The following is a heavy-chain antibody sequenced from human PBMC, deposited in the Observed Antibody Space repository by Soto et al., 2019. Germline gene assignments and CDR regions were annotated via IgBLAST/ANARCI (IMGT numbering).Heavy chain of an antibody. Sequence: QVQLVESGGGVVQPGRSLRLSCAASGFMFSNHAMHWVRQAPGKGLDWVAVISFDGSNTFYADSVKGRFTISRDNSKNTVYLQMNSLRAEDTAVYYCARDAVDIVRMVYVSPIDYLRQRALVTVSS. CDR2: ISFDGSNT. D-gene: IGHD2-8*01. V-gene: IGHV3-30-3*01. CDR3: ARDAVDIVRMVYVSPIDY. J-gene: IGHJ4*02. CDR1: GFMFSNHA.